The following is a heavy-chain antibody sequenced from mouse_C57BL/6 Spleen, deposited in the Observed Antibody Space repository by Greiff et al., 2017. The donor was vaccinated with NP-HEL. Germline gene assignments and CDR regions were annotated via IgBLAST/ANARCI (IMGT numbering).Heavy chain of an antibody. J-gene: IGHJ2*01. D-gene: IGHD1-1*01. CDR3: TRGPGTHFDY. CDR2: IDPETGGT. V-gene: IGHV1-15*01. Sequence: QVHVKQSGAELVRPGASVTLSCKASGYTFTDYEMHWVKQTPVHGLEWIGAIDPETGGTAYNQKFKGKAILTADKSSSTAYMELRSLTSEDSAVYYCTRGPGTHFDYWGQGTTLTVSS. CDR1: GYTFTDYE.